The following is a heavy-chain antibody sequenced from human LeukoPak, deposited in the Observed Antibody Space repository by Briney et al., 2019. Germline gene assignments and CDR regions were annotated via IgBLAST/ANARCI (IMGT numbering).Heavy chain of an antibody. V-gene: IGHV3-7*03. CDR1: GFTFWNFW. J-gene: IGHJ4*02. CDR3: AKGTLGSGSYSSYFDY. CDR2: MNGDGSHI. Sequence: GGSLRLSCAASGFTFWNFWMSWVRQAPGRGLQWVASMNGDGSHIYYVDSVRGRFTISRDNARNSLYLQMNSLRAEDMALYYCAKGTLGSGSYSSYFDYWGQGTLVTVSS. D-gene: IGHD3-10*01.